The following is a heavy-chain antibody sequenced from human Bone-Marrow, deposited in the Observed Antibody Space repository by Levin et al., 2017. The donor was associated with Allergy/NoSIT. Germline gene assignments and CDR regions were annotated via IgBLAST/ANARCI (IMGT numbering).Heavy chain of an antibody. CDR1: GFTFSDAW. CDR3: TTRNGREGY. CDR2: LSPPRDCWTT. J-gene: IGHJ4*02. V-gene: IGHV3-15*01. Sequence: SLILSCVASGFTFSDAWMSWVRQTPGPFLFFFFPLSPPRDCWTTPYSAPVEGRFTISRDNSMNMLYLQMTSLKSEDTAVYYCTTRNGREGYWGQGALVTVSS. D-gene: IGHD2-8*01.